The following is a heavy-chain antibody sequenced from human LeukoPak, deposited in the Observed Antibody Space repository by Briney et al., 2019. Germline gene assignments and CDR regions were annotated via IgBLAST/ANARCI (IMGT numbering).Heavy chain of an antibody. CDR2: IRYDGNNK. CDR3: ARSKTYYYESSGSYSVFDYYMDV. CDR1: GFTFSTYG. J-gene: IGHJ6*03. D-gene: IGHD3-22*01. V-gene: IGHV3-30*02. Sequence: GGSLRLSCAASGFTFSTYGMHWVRQAPGKGLEWVAFIRYDGNNKFYADSVKGRFTISRDNSKNTLYLQMNSLRAEDTAVYYCARSKTYYYESSGSYSVFDYYMDVWGKGTTVTVSS.